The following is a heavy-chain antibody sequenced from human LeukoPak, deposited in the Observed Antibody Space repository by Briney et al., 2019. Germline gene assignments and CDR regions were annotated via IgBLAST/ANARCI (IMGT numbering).Heavy chain of an antibody. Sequence: MGWISAYNGNTNYAQKLQGRVTMTTDKSTSTAYMELRSLRSDDTAVYYCARLRFGLNWFDPWGQGTLVTVSS. J-gene: IGHJ5*02. D-gene: IGHD3/OR15-3a*01. V-gene: IGHV1-18*01. CDR3: ARLRFGLNWFDP. CDR2: ISAYNGNT.